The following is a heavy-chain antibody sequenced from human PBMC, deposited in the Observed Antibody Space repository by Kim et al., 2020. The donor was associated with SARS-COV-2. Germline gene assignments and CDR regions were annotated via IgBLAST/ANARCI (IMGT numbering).Heavy chain of an antibody. V-gene: IGHV3-30*04. CDR3: ARVGNGSGSYKGYYYYGMDV. CDR2: ISYDGSNK. Sequence: GGSLRLSCAASGFTFSSYAMHWVPQAPGKGLEWVAVISYDGSNKYYADSVKGRFTISRDNSKNTLYLQMNSLRAEDTAVYYCARVGNGSGSYKGYYYYGMDVWGQGTTVTVSS. D-gene: IGHD3-10*01. CDR1: GFTFSSYA. J-gene: IGHJ6*02.